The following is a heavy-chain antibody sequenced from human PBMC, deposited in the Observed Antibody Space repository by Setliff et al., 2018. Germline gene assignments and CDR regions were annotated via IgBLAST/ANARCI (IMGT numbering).Heavy chain of an antibody. J-gene: IGHJ3*02. Sequence: ASVKVSCKASGYTFNSYGINWSRQAPGQGLEWLGWISPYNGNTKYAQTVQDRITMATDTSTRTSYMELSSLRSGDTAVYFCARSSDSGYYHQRDAFDIWGQGTRVTVSS. CDR3: ARSSDSGYYHQRDAFDI. CDR2: ISPYNGNT. CDR1: GYTFNSYG. V-gene: IGHV1-18*01. D-gene: IGHD3-22*01.